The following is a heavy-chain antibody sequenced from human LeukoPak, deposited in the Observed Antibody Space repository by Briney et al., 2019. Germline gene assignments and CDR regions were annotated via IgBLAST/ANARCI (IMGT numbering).Heavy chain of an antibody. J-gene: IGHJ6*02. CDR3: ARGLGYCSGGSCYSGYYYGMDV. V-gene: IGHV4-31*03. D-gene: IGHD2-15*01. CDR2: IYYSGST. Sequence: SETLSLTCTVSGGSISSGGYYWSWIRQHPGKGLEWIGYIYYSGSTYYNPSLKSRVTISVDTSKNQFSLKLSSATAADTAVYYCARGLGYCSGGSCYSGYYYGMDVWGQGTTVTVSS. CDR1: GGSISSGGYY.